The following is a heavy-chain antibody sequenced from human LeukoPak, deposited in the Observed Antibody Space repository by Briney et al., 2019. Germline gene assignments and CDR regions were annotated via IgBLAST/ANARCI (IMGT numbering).Heavy chain of an antibody. CDR1: GFTFSSYA. J-gene: IGHJ4*02. D-gene: IGHD2-2*01. CDR3: ARVMGRYCSSTSCYVDY. CDR2: ISYDGSNK. V-gene: IGHV3-30*04. Sequence: GGSLRLSCAASGFTFSSYAMHWVRQAPGKGLEWVAVISYDGSNKYYADSVKGRFTISRDNSKNTLYLQMNSLRAEDTAVYYCARVMGRYCSSTSCYVDYWGQGTLVTVSS.